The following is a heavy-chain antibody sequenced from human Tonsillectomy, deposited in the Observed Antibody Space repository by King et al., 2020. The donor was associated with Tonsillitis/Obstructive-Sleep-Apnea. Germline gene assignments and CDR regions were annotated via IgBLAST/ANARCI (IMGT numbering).Heavy chain of an antibody. Sequence: VQLVESGGGLEQPGRSLRLSCAASGFTFDDYAMYWVRQAPGKGLEWVSGISWNSGKIVYADSVKGRFTISRDNAKNSLYLQMNSLRPEDTALYYCAKDLIKAESGTPGDAFDIWGQGTMGTGS. V-gene: IGHV3-9*01. D-gene: IGHD6-13*01. J-gene: IGHJ3*02. CDR2: ISWNSGKI. CDR1: GFTFDDYA. CDR3: AKDLIKAESGTPGDAFDI.